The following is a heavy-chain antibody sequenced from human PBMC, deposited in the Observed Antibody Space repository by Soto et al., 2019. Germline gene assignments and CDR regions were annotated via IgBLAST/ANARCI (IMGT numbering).Heavy chain of an antibody. CDR2: ISYDGSRT. J-gene: IGHJ3*02. D-gene: IGHD3-22*01. CDR3: AKNLLEEPADYYDTKAAALDT. CDR1: GFTFSRYG. Sequence: QVQLVESGGGVVQPGRPLRLSCAASGFTFSRYGVHWVRQAPGKGLEWVSFISYDGSRTYYADSVKGRFTISRDNSKNTVFLQMDSLIAEDTAVYYCAKNLLEEPADYYDTKAAALDTWGQGTMVTVSS. V-gene: IGHV3-33*06.